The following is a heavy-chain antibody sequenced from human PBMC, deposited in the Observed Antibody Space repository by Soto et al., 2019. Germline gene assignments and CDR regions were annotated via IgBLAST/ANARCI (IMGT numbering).Heavy chain of an antibody. CDR1: GDSMATGGHY. J-gene: IGHJ4*02. V-gene: IGHV4-31*03. Sequence: TLYLTCTVSGDSMATGGHYYNWIRQVPGKGLEWIGYVYYSGATHYTPSLRARATISRDTSKNQFSLRLISVTAADTALYYCARDKDLQPTVWGFWGQGIQVTVSS. CDR3: ARDKDLQPTVWGF. D-gene: IGHD3-16*01. CDR2: VYYSGAT.